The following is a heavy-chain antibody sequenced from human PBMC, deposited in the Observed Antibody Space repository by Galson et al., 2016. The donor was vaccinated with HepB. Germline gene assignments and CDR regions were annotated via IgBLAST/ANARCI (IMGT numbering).Heavy chain of an antibody. CDR2: ITPIFGTT. Sequence: SVKVSCKASGGTFSSYAFSWVRQAPGQGLEWMGWITPIFGTTHYAQRFQGRVTITADDSTSTAYMELSSLRAEDTAVYFCARERITMIRGFDYWGQGSLVTVSS. V-gene: IGHV1-69*13. CDR3: ARERITMIRGFDY. J-gene: IGHJ4*02. D-gene: IGHD3-10*01. CDR1: GGTFSSYA.